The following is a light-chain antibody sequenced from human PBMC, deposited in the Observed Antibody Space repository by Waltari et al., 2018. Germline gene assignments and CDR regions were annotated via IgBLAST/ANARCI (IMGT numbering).Light chain of an antibody. J-gene: IGKJ2*01. CDR2: ATT. V-gene: IGKV1-39*01. CDR1: QNSNVY. Sequence: DIQLTQSPSSLSAYVGDRFTITCRASQNSNVYLNWYQQKPGQAPKLLIYATTSLKSGVPSRFSGSGSGTDFTLTITSLQPEDFATYYCQQSYSTPPATFGQGTKLDIK. CDR3: QQSYSTPPAT.